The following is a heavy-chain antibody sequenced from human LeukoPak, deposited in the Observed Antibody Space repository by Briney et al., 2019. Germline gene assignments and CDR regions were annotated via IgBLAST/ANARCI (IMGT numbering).Heavy chain of an antibody. J-gene: IGHJ4*02. V-gene: IGHV4-34*01. D-gene: IGHD5-24*01. CDR3: ARRGATIAY. Sequence: KPSETLSLTCAVYGESFSGYYWSWIRQPPGKGLEWIGEINHSGSTNYNPSLKSRVTISVDTSKNQFSLKLSSVTAADTAVYYCARRGATIAYWGQGTLVTVSS. CDR2: INHSGST. CDR1: GESFSGYY.